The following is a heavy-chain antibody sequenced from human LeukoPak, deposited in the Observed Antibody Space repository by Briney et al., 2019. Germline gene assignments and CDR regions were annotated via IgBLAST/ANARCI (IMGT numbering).Heavy chain of an antibody. J-gene: IGHJ3*02. CDR1: GFTFSSYS. CDR2: ISGTSSII. D-gene: IGHD5-24*01. CDR3: ARGTWDGDRTFDI. V-gene: IGHV3-48*02. Sequence: GGSLRLSCAASGFTFSSYSMHWVRQAPGKGLEWISYISGTSSIIYYTPSVKGRFTISRDNGKSSLYLQMNSLRDDDTAVYFCARGTWDGDRTFDIWGQGAMVTVSS.